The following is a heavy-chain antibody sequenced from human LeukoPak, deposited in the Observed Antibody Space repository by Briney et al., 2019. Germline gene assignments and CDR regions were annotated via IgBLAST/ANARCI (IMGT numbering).Heavy chain of an antibody. D-gene: IGHD3-16*02. CDR1: GITLSNYG. Sequence: PGGSLRLSCGVSGITLSNYGMTWVRQAPGKGLEWVAGLSGSAGGSNYAGSVKGSFNISRANSKNTLFLQMDRLRAEHTAVYFCAKRGVVVRVFLVGFHKEAYYFDSWGQGALVTVSS. CDR3: AKRGVVVRVFLVGFHKEAYYFDS. V-gene: IGHV3-23*01. CDR2: LSGSAGGS. J-gene: IGHJ4*02.